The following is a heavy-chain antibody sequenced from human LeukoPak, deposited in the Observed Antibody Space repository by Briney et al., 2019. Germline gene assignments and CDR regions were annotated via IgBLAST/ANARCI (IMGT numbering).Heavy chain of an antibody. Sequence: SESLSLTCTVSGGSISSHYCGFIRQPPGKGREWLGYIYYSGTTYYNPSLNSRVSMSVDTSKSQFSLKLTSVTAADTAVYYCTRDEYDGAWTTYPSIWGQGTMVTVSS. CDR1: GGSISSHY. J-gene: IGHJ3*02. D-gene: IGHD3-10*01. CDR2: IYYSGTT. CDR3: TRDEYDGAWTTYPSI. V-gene: IGHV4-59*11.